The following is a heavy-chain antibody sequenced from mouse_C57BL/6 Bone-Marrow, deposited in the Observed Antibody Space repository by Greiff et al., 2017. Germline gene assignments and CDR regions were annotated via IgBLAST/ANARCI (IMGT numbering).Heavy chain of an antibody. V-gene: IGHV1-81*01. CDR2: IYPRSGNT. J-gene: IGHJ1*03. CDR3: ARQSGAGWYFDV. D-gene: IGHD4-1*01. Sequence: QVQLKESGAELARPGASVKLSCKASGYTFTSYGISWVKQRTGQGLEWIGEIYPRSGNTYYNEKFKGKATLTADKSSSTAYMELRSLTSEDSAVXVCARQSGAGWYFDVWGTGTTVTVSS. CDR1: GYTFTSYG.